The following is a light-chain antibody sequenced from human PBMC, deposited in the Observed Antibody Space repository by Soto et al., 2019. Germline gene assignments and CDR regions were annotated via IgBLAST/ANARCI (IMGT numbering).Light chain of an antibody. CDR3: QSFDKGVGHWV. CDR1: SSDVGGYDF. J-gene: IGLJ3*02. Sequence: QSALTQPRSVSGSPGQSVTISCTGTSSDVGGYDFVSWYQQHPGKAPKLMIYDVSKRPSGVPDRFSGSKSANSASLTISGLQAEDEAHYFCQSFDKGVGHWVFGGGTKVTVL. CDR2: DVS. V-gene: IGLV2-11*01.